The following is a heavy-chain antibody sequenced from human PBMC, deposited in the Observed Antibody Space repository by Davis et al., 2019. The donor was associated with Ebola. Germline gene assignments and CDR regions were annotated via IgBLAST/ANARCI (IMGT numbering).Heavy chain of an antibody. Sequence: GESLKISCKGSGYSFSNNWIAWVRQMPGRGLEWMGIINLRDSDMRYSPSFQGQVTMSADKSISTAYLHWSSLKASDTAMYYCAKVFDDSSNYYLDYWGQGTLVTVSS. CDR1: GYSFSNNW. V-gene: IGHV5-51*01. CDR3: AKVFDDSSNYYLDY. D-gene: IGHD3-22*01. CDR2: INLRDSDM. J-gene: IGHJ4*02.